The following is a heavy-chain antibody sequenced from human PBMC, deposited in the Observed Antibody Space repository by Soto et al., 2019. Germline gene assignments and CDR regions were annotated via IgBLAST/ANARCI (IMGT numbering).Heavy chain of an antibody. J-gene: IGHJ3*02. CDR3: ARDWRQWLGGPYEAFDI. V-gene: IGHV3-48*03. Sequence: GSLRLSCAASGFTFSSYEMNWVRQAPGKGLEWVSYISSSGSTIYYADSVKGRFTISRDNAKNSLYLQINSLRAEDTAVYYCARDWRQWLGGPYEAFDIGGQGTMVTVSS. D-gene: IGHD3-22*01. CDR1: GFTFSSYE. CDR2: ISSSGSTI.